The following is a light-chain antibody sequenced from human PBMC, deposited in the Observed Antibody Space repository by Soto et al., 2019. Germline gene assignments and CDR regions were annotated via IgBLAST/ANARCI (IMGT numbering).Light chain of an antibody. J-gene: IGKJ1*01. V-gene: IGKV3D-15*01. CDR1: QSVSSG. CDR3: LQNNNWPWT. Sequence: EIVMTQSPATLSVSPGERATLSCRASQSVSSGFVAWYQQKPGQAPLLLIYGSSNRATVLSSRFSGSGSATEFTLTISSLESKDFAIYYCLQNNNWPWTFGQGTKMEIK. CDR2: GSS.